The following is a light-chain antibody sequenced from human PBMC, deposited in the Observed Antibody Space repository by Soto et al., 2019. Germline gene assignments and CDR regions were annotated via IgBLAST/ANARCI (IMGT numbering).Light chain of an antibody. CDR1: QTISCW. Sequence: IRMTQSPSTLSGSVGDRVTITCRASQTISCWLAWYQQKPGKAPRLLIFAASNLQSGVPSRFSGSGSGTDFTLTISRLQPEDFATYYCLQPYNFSWTFGQGTKVDIK. CDR3: LQPYNFSWT. CDR2: AAS. V-gene: IGKV1-6*01. J-gene: IGKJ1*01.